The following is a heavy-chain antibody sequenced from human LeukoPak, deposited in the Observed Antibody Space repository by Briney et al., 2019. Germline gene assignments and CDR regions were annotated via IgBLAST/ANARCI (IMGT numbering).Heavy chain of an antibody. D-gene: IGHD2-21*01. Sequence: ASVKVSCKASGYTFTSYGISWVRQAPGQGLEWMGWISAYNGNTNFAQKLQGRVTMTTDSSTGTAYMELRSLRSDDTAVYYCARIAYCGGDCYATYFDYWGQGTLVTVSS. CDR1: GYTFTSYG. J-gene: IGHJ4*02. CDR3: ARIAYCGGDCYATYFDY. V-gene: IGHV1-18*01. CDR2: ISAYNGNT.